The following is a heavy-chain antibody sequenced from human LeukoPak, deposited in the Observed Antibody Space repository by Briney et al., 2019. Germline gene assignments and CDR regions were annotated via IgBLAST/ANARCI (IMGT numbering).Heavy chain of an antibody. Sequence: SETLSLTCTVSGGSVSNYYWSWIRQSPGKGLEWIGYTYYTETSYNPSLKSRVTISADTSKNQFSLKLYSVTAADTAVYYCATRKLGNDYWGQGTLVTVSS. CDR2: TYYTET. J-gene: IGHJ4*02. D-gene: IGHD7-27*01. CDR1: GGSVSNYY. V-gene: IGHV4-59*02. CDR3: ATRKLGNDY.